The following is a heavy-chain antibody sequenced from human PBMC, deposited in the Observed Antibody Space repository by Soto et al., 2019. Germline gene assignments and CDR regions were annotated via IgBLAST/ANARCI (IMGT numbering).Heavy chain of an antibody. J-gene: IGHJ3*02. CDR1: GYTFTSYY. D-gene: IGHD3-22*01. CDR2: INPSGGST. Sequence: QVQLVQSGAEVKKPGASVKVSCKASGYTFTSYYMHWVRQAPGQGLEWMGIINPSGGSTSYAQKCQGRVTMTRDTSTSTVYMELSSVRSDDTAVYYCARDLGYYDSSGYYSNAFDIWGQGTMVTVSS. V-gene: IGHV1-46*01. CDR3: ARDLGYYDSSGYYSNAFDI.